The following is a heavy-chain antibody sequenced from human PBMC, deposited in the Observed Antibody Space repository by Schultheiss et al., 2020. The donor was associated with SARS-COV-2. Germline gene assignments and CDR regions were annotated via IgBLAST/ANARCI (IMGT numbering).Heavy chain of an antibody. D-gene: IGHD2-2*01. Sequence: GESLKISCAASGFTFSSYGMHWVRQAPGKGLEWVAFIRYDGSNKYYADSVKGRFTISRDNSKNTLYLQMNSLRAEDTAVYYCAKARYCSSTSCRNYYYYGMDVWGQGTTVTVSS. CDR3: AKARYCSSTSCRNYYYYGMDV. CDR2: IRYDGSNK. CDR1: GFTFSSYG. J-gene: IGHJ6*02. V-gene: IGHV3-30*02.